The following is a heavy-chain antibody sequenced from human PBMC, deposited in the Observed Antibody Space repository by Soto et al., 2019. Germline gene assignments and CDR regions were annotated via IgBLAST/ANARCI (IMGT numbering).Heavy chain of an antibody. Sequence: QITLKESGPTLVKPTQTLTLTCTLSGFSHSTSGVAVSWIRQPPGKALEWLGHIYWNDDKYYSTSLKIRLSLTKDTSKTQVVLTMTNVDPVDTGTYCCARLLSRALYSYDLWGQGTLVTVSS. V-gene: IGHV2-5*01. CDR3: ARLLSRALYSYDL. D-gene: IGHD2-8*01. CDR2: IYWNDDK. J-gene: IGHJ5*02. CDR1: GFSHSTSGVA.